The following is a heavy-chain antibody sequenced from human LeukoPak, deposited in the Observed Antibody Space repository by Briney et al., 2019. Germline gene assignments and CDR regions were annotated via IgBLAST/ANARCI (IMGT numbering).Heavy chain of an antibody. J-gene: IGHJ4*02. CDR2: IDPSDSYT. CDR1: GYRFTSYW. V-gene: IGHV5-10-1*01. D-gene: IGHD3-10*01. Sequence: GGSLKISCKGSGYRFTSYWISWVRQVPGKGLEWRGRIDPSDSYTNYSPSFQGHVTISADKSISTAYLQWSSLKASDTAMYYCARHADTMVRGVIDHWGQGTLVTVSS. CDR3: ARHADTMVRGVIDH.